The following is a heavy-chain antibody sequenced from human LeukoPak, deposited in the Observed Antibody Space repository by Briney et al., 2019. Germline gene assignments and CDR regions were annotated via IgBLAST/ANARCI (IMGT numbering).Heavy chain of an antibody. D-gene: IGHD2-15*01. CDR3: ARGGSVYYYYGMDV. CDR2: IYSGGST. J-gene: IGHJ6*02. Sequence: GGSLRLSCAASGFTVSSNYMSWVRQAPGKGLEWVSVIYSGGSTYYADSVKGRFTISRDNSKNTLYLQMNNLRAEDTAVYYCARGGSVYYYYGMDVWGQGTTVTVSS. CDR1: GFTVSSNY. V-gene: IGHV3-66*02.